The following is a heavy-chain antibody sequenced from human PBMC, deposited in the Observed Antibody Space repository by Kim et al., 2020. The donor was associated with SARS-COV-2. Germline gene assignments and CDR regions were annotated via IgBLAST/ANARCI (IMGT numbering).Heavy chain of an antibody. CDR2: IKPDGSLK. CDR3: ARDDGFRSIGF. CDR1: GFTVSAYW. Sequence: GGSLRLSCAASGFTVSAYWMAWVRQFPGKGLEWVANIKPDGSLKFYVDSVEGRFTVSRDNAKNSVYLQMNSLRPEDTAVYYCARDDGFRSIGFWGQGILVTVSS. D-gene: IGHD2-15*01. J-gene: IGHJ4*02. V-gene: IGHV3-7*01.